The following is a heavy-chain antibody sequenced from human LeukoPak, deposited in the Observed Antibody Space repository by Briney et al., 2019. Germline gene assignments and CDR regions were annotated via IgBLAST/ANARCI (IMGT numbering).Heavy chain of an antibody. J-gene: IGHJ5*02. CDR2: IDSVGTAS. CDR1: GFTFSRHW. V-gene: IGHV3-74*01. Sequence: GGSLRLSCAASGFTFSRHWMHWVRQAPGKGLVWVSRIDSVGTASNYADSVKGRFTISRDNVKNTLYLEMDSLRVEDTAVYYCAKESGAPGWFDPWGQGTQVTVSS. CDR3: AKESGAPGWFDP. D-gene: IGHD3-10*01.